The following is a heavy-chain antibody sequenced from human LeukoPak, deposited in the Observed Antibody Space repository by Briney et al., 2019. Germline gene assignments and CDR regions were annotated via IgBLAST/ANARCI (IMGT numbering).Heavy chain of an antibody. Sequence: SETLSLTCAVYGGSFSGYYWSWIRQPPGKGLEWIGEINHSGSTNYNPSLKSRVTISVDTSKNQFSLKLNSVTAADTAVYYCARKVVVAAYYYYDMDVWGQGTTVTVSS. CDR3: ARKVVVAAYYYYDMDV. D-gene: IGHD2-15*01. CDR1: GGSFSGYY. CDR2: INHSGST. V-gene: IGHV4-34*01. J-gene: IGHJ6*02.